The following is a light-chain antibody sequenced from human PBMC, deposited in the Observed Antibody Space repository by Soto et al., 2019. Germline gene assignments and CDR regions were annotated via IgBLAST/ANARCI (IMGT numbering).Light chain of an antibody. V-gene: IGLV1-51*02. J-gene: IGLJ3*02. CDR1: SSNIGNSY. CDR2: ENN. CDR3: GTWDSSLSAWV. Sequence: QSVLTQPPSVSAAPGQKVTISCSGSSSNIGNSYVSWYQQLPGTAPKLLIYENNKRPSGIPDRFSGSKSGPSATLGITGLQTGDEADYYCGTWDSSLSAWVFGGGTKLTVL.